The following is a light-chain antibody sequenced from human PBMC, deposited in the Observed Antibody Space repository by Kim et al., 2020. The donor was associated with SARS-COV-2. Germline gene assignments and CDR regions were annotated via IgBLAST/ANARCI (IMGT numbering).Light chain of an antibody. CDR3: QQYDVWPRT. CDR2: GKS. V-gene: IGKV3-15*01. Sequence: SPGESVTISCRVSQRVSSHLVWYQEKPGQPPRLHIYGKSTRATGIPARSSGAGSGTDFTLTISSLQSDDCVAYDCQQYDVWPRTFGQGTKVDIK. J-gene: IGKJ1*01. CDR1: QRVSSH.